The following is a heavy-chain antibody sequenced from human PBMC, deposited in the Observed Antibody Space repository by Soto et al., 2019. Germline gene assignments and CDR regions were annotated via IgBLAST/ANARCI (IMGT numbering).Heavy chain of an antibody. CDR3: VKSRGGNNFDFFD. D-gene: IGHD5-12*01. Sequence: GGSLRLSCSASGFTFSSYAMHWVRQAPGKGLEYVSGIGGNGEPPLYADSVKGRFTISRDNSKNTLYLQMTSLSAYDTAVYYCVKSRGGNNFDFFDWGPGFLVTVSS. V-gene: IGHV3-64D*06. CDR2: IGGNGEPP. J-gene: IGHJ4*02. CDR1: GFTFSSYA.